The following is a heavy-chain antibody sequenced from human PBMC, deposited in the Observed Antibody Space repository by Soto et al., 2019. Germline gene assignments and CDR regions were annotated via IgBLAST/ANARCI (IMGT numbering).Heavy chain of an antibody. Sequence: TGGSLRLSCAASGFTFSSYWMSWVRQAPGKGLEWVANIKQDGSEKYYVDSVKGRFTISRDNAKNSLYLQMNSLRAEDTAVYYCARGIDDFWSGWDYYYMDVWGKGTTVTVSS. CDR2: IKQDGSEK. CDR3: ARGIDDFWSGWDYYYMDV. V-gene: IGHV3-7*01. D-gene: IGHD3-3*01. J-gene: IGHJ6*03. CDR1: GFTFSSYW.